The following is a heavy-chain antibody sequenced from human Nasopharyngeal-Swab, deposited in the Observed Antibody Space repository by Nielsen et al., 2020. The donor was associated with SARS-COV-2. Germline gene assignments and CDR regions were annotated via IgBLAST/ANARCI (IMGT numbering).Heavy chain of an antibody. J-gene: IGHJ4*02. CDR3: AREGYYGSGSYAPFDY. V-gene: IGHV1-69*13. Sequence: SVKVSCKASGGTFSSYAISWVRQASGQGLEWMGGIIPIFGTANYAQKFQGRVTITADESTSTAYMELSSLRSEDTAVYYCAREGYYGSGSYAPFDYWGQGTLVTVSS. CDR2: IIPIFGTA. CDR1: GGTFSSYA. D-gene: IGHD3-10*01.